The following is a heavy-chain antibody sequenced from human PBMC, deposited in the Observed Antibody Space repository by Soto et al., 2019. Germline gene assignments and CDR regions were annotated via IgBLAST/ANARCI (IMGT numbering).Heavy chain of an antibody. V-gene: IGHV4-34*01. CDR1: GGSFSGYY. J-gene: IGHJ6*02. CDR2: INHSGST. CDR3: ARADDILTGYYLGGHYYGMDV. Sequence: SETLSLTCAVYGGSFSGYYWSWIRQPPGKGLEWIGEINHSGSTNYNPSLKSRVTISVDTSKNQFSLKLSSVTAADTAVNYCARADDILTGYYLGGHYYGMDVWGQGATVTVSS. D-gene: IGHD3-9*01.